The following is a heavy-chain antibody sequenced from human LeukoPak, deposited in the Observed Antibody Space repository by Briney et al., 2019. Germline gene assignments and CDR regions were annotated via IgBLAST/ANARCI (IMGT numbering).Heavy chain of an antibody. D-gene: IGHD1-26*01. CDR3: SRESGAFCPFGY. CDR1: GGFISSTNW. CDR2: ISLTGRT. Sequence: SETLSLTCGVSGGFISSTNWWSWVRRPPGQGLEWIGEISLTGRTNYNPSLNGRVTMSLDESRNQLSLNLTSVTAADTALYYCSRESGAFCPFGYWGQGTLVIVPP. V-gene: IGHV4-4*02. J-gene: IGHJ4*02.